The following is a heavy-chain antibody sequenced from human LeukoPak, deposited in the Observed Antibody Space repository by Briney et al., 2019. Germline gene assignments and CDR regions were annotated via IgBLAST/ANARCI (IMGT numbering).Heavy chain of an antibody. CDR3: ARGGRSAFDI. CDR2: IYISGST. J-gene: IGHJ3*02. Sequence: SETLSLTCSVSGGSISSDYWSWIRQPAGKGLEWIGRIYISGSTTYNPSLKSRVTMSVDTSKSQFSLKLSSVTAADTAVYFCARGGRSAFDIWGPGTKVIVSP. CDR1: GGSISSDY. V-gene: IGHV4-4*07.